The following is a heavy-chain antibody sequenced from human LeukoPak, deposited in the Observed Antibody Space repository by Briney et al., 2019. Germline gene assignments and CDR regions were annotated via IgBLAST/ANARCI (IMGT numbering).Heavy chain of an antibody. V-gene: IGHV4-30-4*08. Sequence: PSQTLSLTCTVSGGSISSGDYYWSWIRQPPGKGLEWIGYIYYSGSTYYNPSLKSRVTISVDTSKNQFSLKLSSVTAADTAVYYCAREVVPAARYYYYYYMDVWGKGTTVTVSS. J-gene: IGHJ6*03. D-gene: IGHD2-2*01. CDR2: IYYSGST. CDR3: AREVVPAARYYYYYYMDV. CDR1: GGSISSGDYY.